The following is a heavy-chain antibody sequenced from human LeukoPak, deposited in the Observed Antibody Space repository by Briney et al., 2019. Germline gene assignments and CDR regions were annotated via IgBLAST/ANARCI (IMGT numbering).Heavy chain of an antibody. CDR3: AGGGYYDSSGYGDY. J-gene: IGHJ4*02. CDR1: GGSFSGYY. V-gene: IGHV4-34*01. D-gene: IGHD3-22*01. Sequence: SETLSLTCAVYGGSFSGYYWSWIRQPPGKGLEWIGEINHSGSTNYNPSLKSRVTISVDTSKNQFSLKLSSVTATDTAVYYCAGGGYYDSSGYGDYWGQGTLVTVSS. CDR2: INHSGST.